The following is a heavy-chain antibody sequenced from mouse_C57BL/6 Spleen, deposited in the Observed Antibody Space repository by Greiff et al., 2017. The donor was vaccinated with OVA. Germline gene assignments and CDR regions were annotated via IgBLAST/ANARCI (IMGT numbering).Heavy chain of an antibody. Sequence: EVKVVESGEGLVKPGGSLKLSCAASGFTFSSYAMSWVRQTPEKRLEWVAYISSGGDYIYYADTVKGRFTISRDNARNTLYLQMSSLKSEDTAMYYCTRGGHYYAMDYWGQGTSVTVSS. CDR3: TRGGHYYAMDY. CDR1: GFTFSSYA. CDR2: ISSGGDYI. V-gene: IGHV5-9-1*02. J-gene: IGHJ4*01.